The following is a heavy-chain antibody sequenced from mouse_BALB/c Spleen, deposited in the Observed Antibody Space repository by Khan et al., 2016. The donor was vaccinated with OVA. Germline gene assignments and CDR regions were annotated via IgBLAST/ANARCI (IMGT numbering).Heavy chain of an antibody. D-gene: IGHD3-3*01. Sequence: VQLKESGPGLVKPSQSLSLTCTVTGYSITSDYAWNWIRQFPGNKLEWMGYISYSGSTSYTPSLKSRISITRDTSKNQLFLQLNSVTTEDTATXDCTGGRAYWGQGTLVTVSA. CDR3: TGGRAY. CDR2: ISYSGST. V-gene: IGHV3-2*02. J-gene: IGHJ3*01. CDR1: GYSITSDYA.